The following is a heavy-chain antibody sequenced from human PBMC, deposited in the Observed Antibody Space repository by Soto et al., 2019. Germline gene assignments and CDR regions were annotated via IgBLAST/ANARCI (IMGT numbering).Heavy chain of an antibody. CDR3: TGSYYRLRYYYGMDV. Sequence: GGSLRLSCTASGFTFGDYAMSWVRQAPGKGLEWVGFIRSKAYGGTTEYAASVKGRFAISRDDSKSIAYLQMNSLKTEDTAVYYCTGSYYRLRYYYGMDVWGQGTTVTVSS. V-gene: IGHV3-49*04. D-gene: IGHD1-26*01. CDR2: IRSKAYGGTT. J-gene: IGHJ6*02. CDR1: GFTFGDYA.